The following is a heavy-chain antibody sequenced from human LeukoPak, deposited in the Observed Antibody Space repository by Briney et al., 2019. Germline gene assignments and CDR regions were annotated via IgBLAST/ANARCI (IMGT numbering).Heavy chain of an antibody. CDR2: ISSGSSYT. CDR3: ARGHGGNGFDY. CDR1: GFTFSDHY. D-gene: IGHD4-23*01. J-gene: IGHJ4*02. Sequence: GGSPRLSCAASGFTFSDHYMSWIRQAPGKGLEWVSYISSGSSYTNYADSVKGRFTISRDNAKNSLYLQMNSLRAEDTAVYYCARGHGGNGFDYWGQGTLVTVSS. V-gene: IGHV3-11*03.